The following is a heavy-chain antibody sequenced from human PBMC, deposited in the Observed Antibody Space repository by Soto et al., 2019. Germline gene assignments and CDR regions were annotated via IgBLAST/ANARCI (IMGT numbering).Heavy chain of an antibody. V-gene: IGHV4-34*01. CDR1: GGSFSGYY. D-gene: IGHD2-15*01. Sequence: SETLSLTCAVYGGSFSGYYWSWIRQPPGKGLEWIGEINHSGSTNYNPSLKSRVTISVDTSKNQFSLKLSSVTAADTAVYYCARGRIGTALRYCSGGSCYSGVGNAFDIWGQGTMVTVS. J-gene: IGHJ3*02. CDR3: ARGRIGTALRYCSGGSCYSGVGNAFDI. CDR2: INHSGST.